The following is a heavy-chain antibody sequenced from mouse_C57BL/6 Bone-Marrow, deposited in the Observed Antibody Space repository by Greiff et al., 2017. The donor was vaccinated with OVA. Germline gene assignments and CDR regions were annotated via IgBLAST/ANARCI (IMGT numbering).Heavy chain of an antibody. D-gene: IGHD1-2*01. CDR2: INPGSGYT. CDR1: GYTFTSYT. V-gene: IGHV1-4*01. J-gene: IGHJ3*01. CDR3: TFIAWFAY. Sequence: QVQLQQSGAELARPGASVKMSCKASGYTFTSYTMHWVKQRPGQGLEWIGYINPGSGYTKYNQKIKDKATLTADKSSSTAYMQLSSLTSEDSAVYYCTFIAWFAYWGQGTLVTVSA.